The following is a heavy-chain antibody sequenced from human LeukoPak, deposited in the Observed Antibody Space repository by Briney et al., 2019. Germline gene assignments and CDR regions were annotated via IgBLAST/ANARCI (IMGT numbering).Heavy chain of an antibody. CDR2: IYSGVPT. J-gene: IGHJ4*02. Sequence: PSETLSLTCTTSGVSISRFYWSWVRQPPGKGLEWIGNIYSGVPTYFNPSLKSRVIISVDTSKNQFSLNLTFVTAADTAMYYCVQTTGWPGFDYWGQGILVTVSS. CDR1: GVSISRFY. CDR3: VQTTGWPGFDY. D-gene: IGHD1-1*01. V-gene: IGHV4-4*09.